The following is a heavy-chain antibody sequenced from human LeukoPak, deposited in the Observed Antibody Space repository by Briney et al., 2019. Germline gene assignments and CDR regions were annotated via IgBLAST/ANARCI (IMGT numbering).Heavy chain of an antibody. J-gene: IGHJ4*02. CDR3: TRGQLWSTYYFDY. Sequence: PGGSLRLSCAASGFTFSNAWMSWVRQAPGKGLEWVGRIKSKTDGGTTDYAAPVKGRSTISRDDSKNTLYLQMNSLKTEDTAVYYCTRGQLWSTYYFDYWGQGTLVTVSS. CDR2: IKSKTDGGTT. CDR1: GFTFSNAW. V-gene: IGHV3-15*01. D-gene: IGHD5-18*01.